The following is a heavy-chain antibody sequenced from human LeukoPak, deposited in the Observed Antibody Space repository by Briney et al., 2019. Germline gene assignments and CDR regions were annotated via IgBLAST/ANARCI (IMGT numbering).Heavy chain of an antibody. V-gene: IGHV3-23*01. CDR2: IIGSGGST. D-gene: IGHD3-22*01. CDR3: AKDWNYYDSSGYYFDY. Sequence: GGSLRLSCAASGFTFSSYAMSWVRQAPGKGLEGVSSIIGSGGSTYYADSVKGRLTISRDNSKNTLYLQMNSLRAEDTAVYYCAKDWNYYDSSGYYFDYWGQGTLVTVSS. CDR1: GFTFSSYA. J-gene: IGHJ4*02.